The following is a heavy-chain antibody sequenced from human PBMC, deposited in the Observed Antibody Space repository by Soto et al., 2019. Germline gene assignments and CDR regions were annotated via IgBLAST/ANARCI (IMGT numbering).Heavy chain of an antibody. CDR1: GFTISSYG. J-gene: IGHJ4*02. V-gene: IGHV3-23*01. D-gene: IGHD6-13*01. Sequence: EVQVLESGGNLAQPGGSLRLSCAASGFTISSYGMSWVRQAPGKGLEWVSAISGSGGSTYYADSVKGRFTISRDSSKNTLYLQMTSLRAEDTAVYYCAKRFVEEAAGTSFDYWGQGTLVTVSS. CDR2: ISGSGGST. CDR3: AKRFVEEAAGTSFDY.